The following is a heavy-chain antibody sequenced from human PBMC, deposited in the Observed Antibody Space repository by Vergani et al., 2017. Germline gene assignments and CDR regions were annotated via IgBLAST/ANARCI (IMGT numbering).Heavy chain of an antibody. CDR3: AKELRYDFWSGYYGPLDY. V-gene: IGHV3-23*01. CDR1: GFTFSSYA. J-gene: IGHJ4*02. Sequence: EVQLLESGGGLVQPGGSLRLSCAASGFTFSSYAMSWVRQAPGKGLEWVSAISGSGGSTYYADSVKGRFTISRDNSKNTLYLQMNSLRAEDTAVYYCAKELRYDFWSGYYGPLDYWGQGTLATVSS. D-gene: IGHD3-3*01. CDR2: ISGSGGST.